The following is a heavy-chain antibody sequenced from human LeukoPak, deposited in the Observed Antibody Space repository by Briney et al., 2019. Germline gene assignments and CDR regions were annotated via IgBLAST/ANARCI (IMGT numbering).Heavy chain of an antibody. CDR1: AFSFSSYS. D-gene: IGHD3-3*01. J-gene: IGHJ3*02. CDR2: ITSSSSTI. CDR3: AKSLDFWSGYYLAWAFDI. V-gene: IGHV3-48*01. Sequence: GGSLRLSCAASAFSFSSYSMNWVRQAPGKGLEWVSYITSSSSTIHYADSVKGRFTISRDNAKTSLYLQMNSLRAEDTAVYYCAKSLDFWSGYYLAWAFDIWGQGTMVTVSS.